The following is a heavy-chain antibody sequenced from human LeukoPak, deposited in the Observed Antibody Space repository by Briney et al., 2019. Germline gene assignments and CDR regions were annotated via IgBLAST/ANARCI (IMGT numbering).Heavy chain of an antibody. Sequence: GGSLRLSCAASGFTFSSYGMHWVRQAPGKGLEWVAFIRYDGSNKYYADSVKGRFTISRDNSKNTLYLQMNSLRAEDTAVYYCAKEDTYYDYVWGSYRYTPPRYYYYYYMDVWGKGTTVTISS. CDR2: IRYDGSNK. J-gene: IGHJ6*03. D-gene: IGHD3-16*02. CDR3: AKEDTYYDYVWGSYRYTPPRYYYYYYMDV. CDR1: GFTFSSYG. V-gene: IGHV3-30*02.